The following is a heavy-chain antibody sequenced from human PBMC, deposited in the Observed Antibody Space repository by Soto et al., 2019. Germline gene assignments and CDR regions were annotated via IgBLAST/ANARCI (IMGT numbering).Heavy chain of an antibody. D-gene: IGHD3-3*01. CDR2: ISAYNGNT. CDR1: GYTFTSYG. J-gene: IGHJ6*02. Sequence: ASVKVSWKASGYTFTSYGISWVRQAPGHGLAWMGWISAYNGNTNYAQKLQGRVTMTTDTSTSTDYMELRSLRSDDTAVYYYARDLLPTYYDCWRGTQWAVDGMDVWVQGTTVTV. V-gene: IGHV1-18*04. CDR3: ARDLLPTYYDCWRGTQWAVDGMDV.